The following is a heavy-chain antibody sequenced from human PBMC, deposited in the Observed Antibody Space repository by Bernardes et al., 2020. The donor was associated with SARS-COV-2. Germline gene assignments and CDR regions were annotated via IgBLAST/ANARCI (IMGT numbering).Heavy chain of an antibody. CDR3: ARGGDGDYYHYYAMDV. D-gene: IGHD4-17*01. CDR2: IWYDDNKK. J-gene: IGHJ6*02. CDR1: GFTFSKYG. Sequence: GALRLSCVASGFTFSKYGMHWVRQAPGKGLEWVAVIWYDDNKKDYADSVKGRFTISRDNSKHTVSLQMNSLRAEDTAVYFCARGGDGDYYHYYAMDVWGQGTTVTVSS. V-gene: IGHV3-33*01.